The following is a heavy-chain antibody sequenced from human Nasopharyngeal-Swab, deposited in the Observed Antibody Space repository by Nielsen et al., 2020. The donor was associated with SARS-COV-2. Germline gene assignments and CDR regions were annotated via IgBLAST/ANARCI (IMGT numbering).Heavy chain of an antibody. CDR3: ARGPGDGMDV. D-gene: IGHD3-10*01. J-gene: IGHJ6*02. V-gene: IGHV3-30-3*01. Sequence: VGPAPGKGLEWVAVISYDGSNEYYADSVKGRFTISRDNSKNTLYLQMNSLRAEDTAVYYCARGPGDGMDVWGQGTTVTVSS. CDR2: ISYDGSNE.